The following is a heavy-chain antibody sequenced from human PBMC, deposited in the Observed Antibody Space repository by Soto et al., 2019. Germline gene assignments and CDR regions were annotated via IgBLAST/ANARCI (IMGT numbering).Heavy chain of an antibody. CDR2: IYHSGTT. D-gene: IGHD2-2*03. J-gene: IGHJ4*02. CDR1: GGSVNNGSYY. Sequence: AETLSLTCTVSGGSVNNGSYYWIWIRQPPGKGLEWIGYIYHSGTTNNNPALKSRFTISLDTSKSQFSLKVKSVTAADTAVYYCARNSRGSQYGYYFDYWGQGILVTVSS. CDR3: ARNSRGSQYGYYFDY. V-gene: IGHV4-61*01.